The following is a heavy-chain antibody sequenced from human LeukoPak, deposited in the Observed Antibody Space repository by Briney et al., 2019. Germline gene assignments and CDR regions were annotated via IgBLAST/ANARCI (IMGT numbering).Heavy chain of an antibody. V-gene: IGHV3-73*01. Sequence: GGSLRLSCAASGFSFSGSSMNWVRQASGKGLEWVGRIGSKIDNYATAYVESVKGRFIISREDSKNTAYLQMNSLKTVDTAVYYCSSGHYGLDVWGQGTTVTVSS. CDR1: GFSFSGSS. CDR2: IGSKIDNYAT. CDR3: SSGHYGLDV. J-gene: IGHJ6*02.